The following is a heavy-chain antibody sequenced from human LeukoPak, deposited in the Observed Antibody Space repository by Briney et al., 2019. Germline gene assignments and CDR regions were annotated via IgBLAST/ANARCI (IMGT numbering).Heavy chain of an antibody. CDR1: GFTFSSYA. V-gene: IGHV3-30*02. Sequence: GGSLRLSCAASGFTFSSYAMIWVRQAPGKGLEWVAFIRYDGSNKYYADSVKGRFTISRDNSKNTLYLQMNSLRAEDTAVYYCAKGSGYSYGYDYFDYWGQGTLVTVSS. CDR3: AKGSGYSYGYDYFDY. D-gene: IGHD5-18*01. J-gene: IGHJ4*02. CDR2: IRYDGSNK.